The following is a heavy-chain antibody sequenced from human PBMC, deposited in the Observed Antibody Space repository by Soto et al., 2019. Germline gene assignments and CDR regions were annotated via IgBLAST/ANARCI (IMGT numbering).Heavy chain of an antibody. D-gene: IGHD6-19*01. V-gene: IGHV2-5*02. CDR1: GFSLSTSGVG. J-gene: IGHJ2*01. Sequence: QITLKESGPTLVKPTQPLTLTCTFSGFSLSTSGVGVGWIRQPPGKALEWLALIYWDDDKRYSPSLKSRLTITKDTSKNQVVLTMTNMDPVDTATYYCAHRLGRSGWPQKDWYFDLWGRGTLVTVSS. CDR3: AHRLGRSGWPQKDWYFDL. CDR2: IYWDDDK.